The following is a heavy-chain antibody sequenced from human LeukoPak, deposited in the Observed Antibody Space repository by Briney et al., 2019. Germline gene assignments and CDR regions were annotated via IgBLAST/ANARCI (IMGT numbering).Heavy chain of an antibody. Sequence: GGSLRLSCAASGFTVSSNYMTWVRQAPGKGLEWVSVIYSGGSTYYADSVKGRFTISRDNAKNSLYLQMNSLRAEDTAVYYCARDHREDYYDLLTGSFDYWGQGTLVTVSS. V-gene: IGHV3-53*01. D-gene: IGHD3-9*01. CDR2: IYSGGST. J-gene: IGHJ4*02. CDR1: GFTVSSNY. CDR3: ARDHREDYYDLLTGSFDY.